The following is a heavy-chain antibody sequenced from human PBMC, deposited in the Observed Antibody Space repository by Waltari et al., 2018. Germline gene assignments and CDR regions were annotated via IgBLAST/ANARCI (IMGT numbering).Heavy chain of an antibody. CDR1: GYSFTSYA. CDR2: INAGNGNT. D-gene: IGHD2-15*01. Sequence: VQLVQSGAEGKKPGASVSVSCEASGYSFTSYAIHWVRQAPGQRLEWMGWINAGNGNTKYSQEFQGRVTITRDTSASTAYMELSSLRSEDMAVYYCARDSDGFDYWGQGTLVTVSS. V-gene: IGHV1-3*03. J-gene: IGHJ4*02. CDR3: ARDSDGFDY.